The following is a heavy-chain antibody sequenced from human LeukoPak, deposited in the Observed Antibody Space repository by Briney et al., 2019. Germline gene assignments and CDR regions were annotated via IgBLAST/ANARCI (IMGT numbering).Heavy chain of an antibody. Sequence: SVKVSCKASGGIFSSYAISWVRQAPGQGLEWMGRIIPILGIANYAQKFQGRVTITADKSTSTAYMDLSSLRSEDTAVCYCARDLPPYYFDYWGQGTLVTVSS. CDR1: GGIFSSYA. V-gene: IGHV1-69*04. J-gene: IGHJ4*02. CDR3: ARDLPPYYFDY. CDR2: IIPILGIA.